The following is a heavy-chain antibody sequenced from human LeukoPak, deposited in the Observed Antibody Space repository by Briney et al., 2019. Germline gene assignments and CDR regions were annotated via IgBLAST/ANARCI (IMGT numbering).Heavy chain of an antibody. CDR2: ISGDGGST. J-gene: IGHJ4*02. CDR3: ARESESSGWYDY. V-gene: IGHV3-43*02. CDR1: GFMFHDYA. Sequence: GGSLRLSCAAPGFMFHDYAIHWVRQAPGKGLEWVSLISGDGGSTFYADSVKGRFTISRDNSKNSLYLQMSSLRSEDTALYYCARESESSGWYDYWGQGTLVTVPS. D-gene: IGHD6-19*01.